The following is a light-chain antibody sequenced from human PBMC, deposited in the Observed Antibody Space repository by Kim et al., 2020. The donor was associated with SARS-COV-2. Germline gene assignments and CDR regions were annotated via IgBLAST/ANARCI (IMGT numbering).Light chain of an antibody. V-gene: IGKV1-33*01. J-gene: IGKJ4*01. Sequence: SVGDRVTITCQATQDISNFLNWYQQKPGKAPKTRIYDASKLESGVPSRFSGSGSGRDFTLTITSLQPEDIATYYCQQYDNRPLTFGGGTKVDIK. CDR1: QDISNF. CDR2: DAS. CDR3: QQYDNRPLT.